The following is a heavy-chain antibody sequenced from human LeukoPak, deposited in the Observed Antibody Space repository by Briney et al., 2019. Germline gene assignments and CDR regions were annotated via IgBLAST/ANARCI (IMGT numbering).Heavy chain of an antibody. CDR3: ARGGNSYGYLNYFDP. CDR1: GGSPRNYY. D-gene: IGHD5-18*01. CDR2: IYSSGNT. V-gene: IGHV4-59*01. J-gene: IGHJ5*02. Sequence: PSETLSLTCTVSGGSPRNYYWMWLRQPPGKGLEWVGYIYSSGNTNYNPSLKSRVSVSEDTSKNQFSLKLSSVIAADTAVYYCARGGNSYGYLNYFDPWGQGILVTVSS.